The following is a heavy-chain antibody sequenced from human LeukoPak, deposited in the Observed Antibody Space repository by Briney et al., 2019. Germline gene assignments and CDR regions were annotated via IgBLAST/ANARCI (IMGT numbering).Heavy chain of an antibody. J-gene: IGHJ4*02. CDR2: INPYSGGT. V-gene: IGHV1-2*02. Sequence: ASVKVSCKASGYTFTGYYVNWVRQAPGQGLEWMGWINPYSGGTNYAPNFQGRVTMTRDTSISTAYMELSRLRSDDTAVYFCAREGPIVMVPAAPDYWGQATPVTVSS. CDR1: GYTFTGYY. CDR3: AREGPIVMVPAAPDY. D-gene: IGHD2-2*01.